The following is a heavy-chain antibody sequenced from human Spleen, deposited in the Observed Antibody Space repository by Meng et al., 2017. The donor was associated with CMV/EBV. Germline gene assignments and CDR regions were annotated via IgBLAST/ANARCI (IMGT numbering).Heavy chain of an antibody. D-gene: IGHD6-6*01. CDR3: AREGSSNWFDP. CDR1: GGSISSGGYS. Sequence: TDSGGSISSGGYSWSWIRQHPGKGLEWIGYIYYSGSTYYNPSLKSRVTISVDTSKNQFSLNLSSVTAADTAVYYCAREGSSNWFDPWGQGTLVTVSS. CDR2: IYYSGST. V-gene: IGHV4-31*03. J-gene: IGHJ5*02.